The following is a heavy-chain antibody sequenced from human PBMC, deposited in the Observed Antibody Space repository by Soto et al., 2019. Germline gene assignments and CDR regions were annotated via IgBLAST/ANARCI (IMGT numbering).Heavy chain of an antibody. V-gene: IGHV3-23*01. CDR1: GFTFSSYA. CDR3: AKNPAPYCGGDCPHH. J-gene: IGHJ4*02. Sequence: GSLRLSCAASGFTFSSYAMSWVCQAPGKGLEWVSAISGSGGSTYYADSVKGRFTISRDNSKNTLYLQMNSLRAEDTAVYYCAKNPAPYCGGDCPHHWGQGTLVTVSS. D-gene: IGHD2-21*02. CDR2: ISGSGGST.